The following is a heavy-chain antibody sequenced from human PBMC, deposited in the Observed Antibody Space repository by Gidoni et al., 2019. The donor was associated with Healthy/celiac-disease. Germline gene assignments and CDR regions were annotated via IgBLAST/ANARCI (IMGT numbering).Heavy chain of an antibody. CDR3: ARVRDILTGYYSGPFDY. D-gene: IGHD3-9*01. V-gene: IGHV4-31*03. Sequence: QVQLPESGPGLVKPSQTLSPPCPVPGGSISRGGSYWRWIRQHPGKGLEWIGYTYYSGSTYYNPSLKSRITISVDTSKNQFSLKLSSVTAADTAVYYCARVRDILTGYYSGPFDYWGQGTLVTVSS. J-gene: IGHJ4*02. CDR2: TYYSGST. CDR1: GGSISRGGSY.